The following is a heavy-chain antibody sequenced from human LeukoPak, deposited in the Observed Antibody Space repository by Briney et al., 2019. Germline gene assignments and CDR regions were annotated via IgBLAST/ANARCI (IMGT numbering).Heavy chain of an antibody. CDR3: ARDPRGRGYSYGPFDY. J-gene: IGHJ4*02. CDR1: GGTFSSYA. V-gene: IGHV1-69*13. CDR2: IIPIFGTA. Sequence: SVKVSCKASGGTFSSYAISWVRQAPGQGLEWMGGIIPIFGTADYAQKFQGRVTITADESTSTAYMELSSLRSEDTAVYYCARDPRGRGYSYGPFDYWGEGTLVTVSS. D-gene: IGHD5-18*01.